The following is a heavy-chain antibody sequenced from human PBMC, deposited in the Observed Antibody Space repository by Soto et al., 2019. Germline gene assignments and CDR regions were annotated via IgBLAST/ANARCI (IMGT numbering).Heavy chain of an antibody. J-gene: IGHJ4*02. D-gene: IGHD2-8*01. CDR1: GCTFTSYG. CDR2: ISVYSGNT. CDR3: ARGLIPTSPVDY. Sequence: GASVKVSCKASGCTFTSYGISWVRQAPGQGLEWMGWISVYSGNTNFAQKVQGRVTMTTDTSTSTAYMELRSLRSDDTAVYYCARGLIPTSPVDYWGQGTLVTVSS. V-gene: IGHV1-18*01.